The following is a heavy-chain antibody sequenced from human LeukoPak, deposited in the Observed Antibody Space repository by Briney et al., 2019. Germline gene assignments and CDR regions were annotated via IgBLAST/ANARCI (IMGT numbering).Heavy chain of an antibody. J-gene: IGHJ3*02. D-gene: IGHD3-3*01. CDR2: IYYSGST. V-gene: IGHV4-39*01. CDR3: ASLPVYYDFWSGYSPDAFDI. Sequence: SETLSLTCTVSGGSISSSSYYWSWIRQPPGKGLEWIGSIYYSGSTYYNPSLKSRVTISVDTSKNQFSLKLSSVTAADTAVYYCASLPVYYDFWSGYSPDAFDIWGQGTMVTVSS. CDR1: GGSISSSSYY.